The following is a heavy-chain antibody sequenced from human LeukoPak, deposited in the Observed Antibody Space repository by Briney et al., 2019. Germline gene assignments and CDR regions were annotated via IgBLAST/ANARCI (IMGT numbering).Heavy chain of an antibody. V-gene: IGHV3-30-3*01. J-gene: IGHJ4*02. CDR1: EFTFSSYA. D-gene: IGHD3-22*01. CDR3: ARDYYDSSGYYPLGYFDY. Sequence: GGSLRLSCAASEFTFSSYAMHWVRQAPGKGLEWVAVISYDGSNKYYADSVKGRFTISRDNSKNTLYLQMNSLRAEDTAVYYCARDYYDSSGYYPLGYFDYWGRGTLVTVSS. CDR2: ISYDGSNK.